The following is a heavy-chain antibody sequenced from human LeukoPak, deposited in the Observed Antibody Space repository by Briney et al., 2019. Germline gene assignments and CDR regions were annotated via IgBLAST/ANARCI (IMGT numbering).Heavy chain of an antibody. CDR1: GGTFSSYA. J-gene: IGHJ4*02. D-gene: IGHD3-9*01. V-gene: IGHV1-69*13. CDR3: ARDFGTIRLF. Sequence: ASVKVSCKASGGTFSSYAISWVRQAPGQGLEWMGGIIPIFGTANYAQKFQGRVTITADESTSTAYMELSSLRSEDAAVYYCARDFGTIRLFWGQGTLVTVSS. CDR2: IIPIFGTA.